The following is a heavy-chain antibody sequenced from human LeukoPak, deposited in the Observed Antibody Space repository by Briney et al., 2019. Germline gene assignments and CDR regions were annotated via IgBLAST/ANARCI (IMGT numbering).Heavy chain of an antibody. J-gene: IGHJ6*03. V-gene: IGHV4-4*07. CDR2: IYTSGST. CDR1: GGSISSYY. CDR3: ARAFGPGGGGYYYMDV. D-gene: IGHD3-16*01. Sequence: PSETLSLTCTVSGGSISSYYWSWIRQPAGKGLEWIGRIYTSGSTNYNPSLKSRVTMSVDTFKNQFSLKLSSVTAADTAVYYCARAFGPGGGGYYYMDVWGKGTTVTVSS.